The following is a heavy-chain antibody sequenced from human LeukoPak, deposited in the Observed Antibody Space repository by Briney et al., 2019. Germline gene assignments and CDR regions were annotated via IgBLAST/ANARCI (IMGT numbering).Heavy chain of an antibody. D-gene: IGHD3-10*01. CDR1: GFTFSSYS. Sequence: GGSLRLSCAASGFTFSSYSMNWVRHAPGKGLERVSYISSSSSTMYYADSVKGRFTISRDNAKNSLYLQMNSLRDEDTAVYYCARAILPDGSGSRYFDYWGQGTLVTVSS. V-gene: IGHV3-48*02. CDR3: ARAILPDGSGSRYFDY. CDR2: ISSSSSTM. J-gene: IGHJ4*02.